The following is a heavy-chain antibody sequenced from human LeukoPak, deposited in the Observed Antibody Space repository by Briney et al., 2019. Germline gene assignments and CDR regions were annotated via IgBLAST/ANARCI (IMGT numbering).Heavy chain of an antibody. D-gene: IGHD3-10*01. CDR1: GGSFSSYS. Sequence: SVKVSCKPSGGSFSSYSISWVRQAPGQGLEWMGRIIPILGIANYAQKFQGRVTITADKSTSTAYMELSSLRSEDTAVYYCARDRRADYYGSGSSQHWGQGTLVTVSS. V-gene: IGHV1-69*04. CDR3: ARDRRADYYGSGSSQH. J-gene: IGHJ1*01. CDR2: IIPILGIA.